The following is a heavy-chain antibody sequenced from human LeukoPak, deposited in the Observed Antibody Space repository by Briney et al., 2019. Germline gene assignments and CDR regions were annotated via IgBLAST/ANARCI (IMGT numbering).Heavy chain of an antibody. CDR2: IYHSGST. D-gene: IGHD3-22*01. CDR1: GGSISSSNW. CDR3: ARSSGYKDFDY. V-gene: IGHV4-4*02. Sequence: SGTLSLTCAVSGGSISSSNWWSWVRQPPGKGLEWIGEIYHSGSTNYNPSLKSRVTISVDTSKNQFSLKLSSVTAADTAVYYCARSSGYKDFDYWGQGTLVTVSS. J-gene: IGHJ4*02.